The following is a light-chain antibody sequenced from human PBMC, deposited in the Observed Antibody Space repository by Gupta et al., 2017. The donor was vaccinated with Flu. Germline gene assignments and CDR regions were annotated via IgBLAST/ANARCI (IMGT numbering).Light chain of an antibody. J-gene: IGKJ4*01. CDR2: TAS. Sequence: RASQGIRNDLGWFQQRPGKAPKRLIYTASNLQSGVPSRFTGSGSGTEFTLTISSLQPDDFATYYCLQHNSYPLTFGGGTKVEIK. CDR1: QGIRND. CDR3: LQHNSYPLT. V-gene: IGKV1-17*01.